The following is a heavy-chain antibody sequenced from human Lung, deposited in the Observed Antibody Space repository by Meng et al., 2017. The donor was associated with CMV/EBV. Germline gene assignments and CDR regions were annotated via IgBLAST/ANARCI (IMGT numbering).Heavy chain of an antibody. V-gene: IGHV1-18*01. CDR2: FVNYVDT. D-gene: IGHD2-15*01. CDR1: GYTFGSYG. CDR3: ASGTPGRSYCDY. Sequence: GPGVKKPWASVGVSCKASGYTFGSYGICWVRQAPGQGLEWMGWFVNYVDTYPAPKFQGRVTMTTDTHTNTAFMELRSLTSDDTAVYYCASGTPGRSYCDYWGQGTLVTVSS. J-gene: IGHJ4*02.